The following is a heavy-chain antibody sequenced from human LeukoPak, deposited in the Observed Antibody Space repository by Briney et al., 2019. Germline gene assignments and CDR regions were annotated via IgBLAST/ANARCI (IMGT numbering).Heavy chain of an antibody. D-gene: IGHD4-11*01. Sequence: SETLSLTCTVSGGSISSSSYYWGWIRQPPGKGLEWLGYVYYSGSATYNPSLKSRVTISVDTSKNQFSLRLSSVTAADTAVYYCARDGSNWSNDYYHGVDVWGQGTTVTVSS. CDR1: GGSISSSSYY. CDR3: ARDGSNWSNDYYHGVDV. CDR2: VYYSGSA. J-gene: IGHJ6*02. V-gene: IGHV4-61*01.